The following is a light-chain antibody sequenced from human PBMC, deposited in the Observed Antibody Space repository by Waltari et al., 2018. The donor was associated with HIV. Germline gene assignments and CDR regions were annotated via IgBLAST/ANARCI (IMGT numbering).Light chain of an antibody. CDR1: SPRSYY. CDR2: GKN. CDR3: NSRDSSGNHQV. J-gene: IGLJ2*01. Sequence: SSELTQDPAVSVALGQTVRITCQRDSPRSYYASWYQQKPGQAPVLVIYGKNNRPSGIPDRFSGSSSGNTASLTITGAQAEDEADYYCNSRDSSGNHQVFGGGTKLTVL. V-gene: IGLV3-19*01.